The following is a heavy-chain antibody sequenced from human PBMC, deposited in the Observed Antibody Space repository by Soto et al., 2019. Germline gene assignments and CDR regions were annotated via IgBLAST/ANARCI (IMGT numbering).Heavy chain of an antibody. CDR1: GGSISTYR. CDR2: VYNAGRT. D-gene: IGHD3-16*01. Sequence: QVQLQESGPGLVKPSETLSLTCTVSGGSISTYRWSWIRQPPGKGLEWIGYVYNAGRTNYKPSLKSRATMSIDTSRNQFSLTLSSVTAGDTAVYYCARHGGVGYLRLDYRGQGTLVTVSS. CDR3: ARHGGVGYLRLDY. J-gene: IGHJ4*02. V-gene: IGHV4-59*08.